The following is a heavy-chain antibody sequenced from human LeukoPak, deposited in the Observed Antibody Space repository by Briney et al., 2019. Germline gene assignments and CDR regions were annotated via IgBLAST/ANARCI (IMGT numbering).Heavy chain of an antibody. CDR3: ARDRGFLTRPNGYELDY. CDR2: ISSSSSYI. Sequence: GGSLRLSCAASGFTFSSYSKNWVCQAPGKGLEWVSSISSSSSYIYYADSVRGRFTISRDNAKNSLYLQMNSLRAEDTAVYYCARDRGFLTRPNGYELDYWGQGTLVTVSS. CDR1: GFTFSSYS. J-gene: IGHJ4*02. D-gene: IGHD5-12*01. V-gene: IGHV3-21*01.